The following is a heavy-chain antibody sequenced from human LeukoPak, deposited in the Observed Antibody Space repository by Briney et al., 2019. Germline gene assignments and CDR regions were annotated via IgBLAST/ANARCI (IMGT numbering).Heavy chain of an antibody. V-gene: IGHV4-59*01. D-gene: IGHD3-10*01. Sequence: PSETLSLTCAVYGGSISSYYWSWIRQPPGKGLERIGYIYYSGSTNYNPSLKSRVTISVDTSKNQFSLRLSSVTAADTAVYYCARDFGYYFDYWGQGTLVTVSS. CDR2: IYYSGST. CDR1: GGSISSYY. J-gene: IGHJ4*02. CDR3: ARDFGYYFDY.